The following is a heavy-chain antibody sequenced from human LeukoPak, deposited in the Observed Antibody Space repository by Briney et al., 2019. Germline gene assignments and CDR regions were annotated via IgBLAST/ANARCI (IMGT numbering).Heavy chain of an antibody. CDR2: ISGSGRST. J-gene: IGHJ4*02. CDR1: GFTFSSYA. CDR3: AKDPAVATSRDY. D-gene: IGHD5-12*01. Sequence: PGGSLRLSCAASGFTFSSYAMSWVRQAPGKGLEWVSAISGSGRSTYYADSVKGRFTISRDNSKNTLYLQMNSLRAEDTAVYYCAKDPAVATSRDYWGQGTLVTVSS. V-gene: IGHV3-23*01.